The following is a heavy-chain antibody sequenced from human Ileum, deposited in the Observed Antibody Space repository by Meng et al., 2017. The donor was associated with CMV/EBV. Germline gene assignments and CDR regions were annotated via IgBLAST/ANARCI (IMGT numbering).Heavy chain of an antibody. CDR3: ARENGQRADDY. V-gene: IGHV1-46*01. Sequence: SCESCGYISTNYYMHWVRQAPGQGLEWMGIIKVNSGSASYEQKFQGRVTMARDTSTSTVYMELSSLRSEDTAVYYCARENGQRADDYWGQGTLVTVSS. CDR1: GYISTNYY. D-gene: IGHD2-8*01. J-gene: IGHJ4*02. CDR2: IKVNSGSA.